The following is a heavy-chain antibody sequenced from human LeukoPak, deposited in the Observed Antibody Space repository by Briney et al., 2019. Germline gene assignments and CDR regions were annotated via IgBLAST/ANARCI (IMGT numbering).Heavy chain of an antibody. CDR2: IYHSGST. Sequence: LRLSCAASGFTFSSYAMSWVRQAPGKGLEWIGYIYHSGSTYYNPPLKSRVTISVDRSKNQFSLKLSSVTAADTAVYYCARGRYYDSSGPYYFDYWGQGTLVTVSP. J-gene: IGHJ4*02. V-gene: IGHV4-30-2*01. D-gene: IGHD3-22*01. CDR3: ARGRYYDSSGPYYFDY. CDR1: GFTFSSYA.